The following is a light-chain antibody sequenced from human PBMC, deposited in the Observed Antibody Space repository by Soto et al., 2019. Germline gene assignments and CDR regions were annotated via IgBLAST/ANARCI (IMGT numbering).Light chain of an antibody. CDR2: DNN. J-gene: IGLJ7*01. CDR1: SPNIGKNY. Sequence: QSVLTQPPSVSAAPGQKVTISCSGSSPNIGKNYVSWYQQVPGTAPKLLIYDNNKRRSGIPDRFSGSKSDTSATLGITGLQTGDEADYYCGTWDSSLSAAVFGGGTQLT. V-gene: IGLV1-51*01. CDR3: GTWDSSLSAAV.